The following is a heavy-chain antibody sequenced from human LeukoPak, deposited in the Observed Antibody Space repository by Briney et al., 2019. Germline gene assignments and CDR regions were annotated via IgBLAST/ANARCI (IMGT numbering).Heavy chain of an antibody. CDR2: INPNSGGT. CDR3: ARRYDYVWGSYRSPLYYYYYMDV. CDR1: GYTFTGYY. V-gene: IGHV1-2*02. Sequence: ASVKVSCKASGYTFTGYYMHWVRQAPGQGPEWMGWINPNSGGTNYARKFQGRVTMTRDTSISTAYMELSRLRSDDTAVYYCARRYDYVWGSYRSPLYYYYYMDVWGKGTTVTVSS. D-gene: IGHD3-16*02. J-gene: IGHJ6*03.